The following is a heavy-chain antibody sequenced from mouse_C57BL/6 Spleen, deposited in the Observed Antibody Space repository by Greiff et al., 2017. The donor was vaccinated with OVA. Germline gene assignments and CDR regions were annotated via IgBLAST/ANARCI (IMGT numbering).Heavy chain of an antibody. CDR1: GYAFSSYW. V-gene: IGHV1-80*01. D-gene: IGHD3-2*02. CDR3: ARGAQAHFDY. CDR2: IYPGDGDT. Sequence: VKLQESGAELVKPGASVKISCKASGYAFSSYWMNWVKQRPGKGLEWIGQIYPGDGDTNYNGKFKGKATLTADKSSSTAYMQLSSLTSEDSAVYFCARGAQAHFDYWGQGTTLTVSS. J-gene: IGHJ2*01.